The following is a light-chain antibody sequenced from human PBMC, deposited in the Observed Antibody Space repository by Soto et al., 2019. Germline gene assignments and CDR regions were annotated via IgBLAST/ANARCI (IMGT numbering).Light chain of an antibody. CDR1: QDIGRR. V-gene: IGKV1-12*01. CDR2: AAS. J-gene: IGKJ5*01. CDR3: QQVNSYPIT. Sequence: DIQMTQSPSSVSASIGDRVTITCRASQDIGRRLAWFQQKPGKAPKYLIQAASTLQSGVPSRFSGSYSGTEFTLTITSLQPEDFATYYCQQVNSYPITFGQGTRLEIK.